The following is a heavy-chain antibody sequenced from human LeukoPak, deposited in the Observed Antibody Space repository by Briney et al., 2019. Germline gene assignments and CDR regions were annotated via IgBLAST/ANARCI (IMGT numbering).Heavy chain of an antibody. V-gene: IGHV4-59*01. CDR1: GGSISGYY. CDR2: IYYSGST. CDR3: ARDGVSALNLYSDL. Sequence: PSETLSLTCIVSGGSISGYYWSWIRQPPGKGLEWSGSIYYSGSTYYNPSLKSRVIISVDTSKNQFSLSLISVTAADSAVYYCARDGVSALNLYSDLWGRGTLVTVSS. D-gene: IGHD3-3*01. J-gene: IGHJ2*01.